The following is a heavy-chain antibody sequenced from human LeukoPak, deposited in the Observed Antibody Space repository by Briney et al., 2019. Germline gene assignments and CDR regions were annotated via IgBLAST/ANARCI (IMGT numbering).Heavy chain of an antibody. Sequence: GGSLRLSCAASGFTLNGTHMSWVRQAPGKGLEWISAIYTGGTTYYLDSVEGRLTISRNKYKNTLYLHMVNLPVDDTAVYYCAGGQGTSGGGLDYWGQGTLVTVS. D-gene: IGHD3-16*01. CDR1: GFTLNGTH. V-gene: IGHV3-53*01. CDR2: IYTGGTT. CDR3: AGGQGTSGGGLDY. J-gene: IGHJ4*02.